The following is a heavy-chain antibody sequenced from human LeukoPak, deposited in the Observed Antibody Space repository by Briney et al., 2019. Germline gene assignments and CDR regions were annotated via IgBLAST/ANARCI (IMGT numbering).Heavy chain of an antibody. CDR2: TYSGGNT. CDR1: GFTVSTSY. Sequence: GGSLRLSCAASGFTVSTSYMGWVRQAPGEGLEWDSVTYSGGNTYYADSVKGRFTISRDNSKNTLYLQMNSLRAEDTAVYYCAKGARLGELSYCDYWGQGTLVTVSS. D-gene: IGHD3-16*02. V-gene: IGHV3-53*01. J-gene: IGHJ4*02. CDR3: AKGARLGELSYCDY.